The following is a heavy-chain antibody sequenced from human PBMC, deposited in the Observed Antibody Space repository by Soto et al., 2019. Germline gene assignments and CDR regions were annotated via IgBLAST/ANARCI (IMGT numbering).Heavy chain of an antibody. CDR2: ISSSGSTI. CDR1: GFTFSDYY. V-gene: IGHV3-11*01. D-gene: IGHD3-10*01. CDR3: AREIPANDYGSGSKARRGLSGFDP. Sequence: GGSLRLSCAASGFTFSDYYMSWIRQAPGKGLEWVSYISSSGSTIYYADSVKGRFTISRDNAKNSLYLQMNSLRAEDTAVYYCAREIPANDYGSGSKARRGLSGFDPWGQGTLVTVSS. J-gene: IGHJ5*02.